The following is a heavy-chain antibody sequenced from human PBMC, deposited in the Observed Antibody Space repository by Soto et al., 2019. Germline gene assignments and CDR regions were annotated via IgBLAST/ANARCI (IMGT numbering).Heavy chain of an antibody. J-gene: IGHJ4*02. CDR2: IYHSGST. V-gene: IGHV4-4*02. CDR3: ARRTYYDILTGYYLNLYYFDY. CDR1: GGSISSSNW. Sequence: PSETLSLTCAVSGGSISSSNWWSWVRQPPGKGLEWIGEIYHSGSTNYNPSLKSRVTISVDKSKNQFSLKLSSVTAADTAVYYCARRTYYDILTGYYLNLYYFDYWGQGTLVTVSS. D-gene: IGHD3-9*01.